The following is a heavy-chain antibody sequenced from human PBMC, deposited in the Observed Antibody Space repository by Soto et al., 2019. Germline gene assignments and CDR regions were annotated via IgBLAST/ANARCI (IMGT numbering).Heavy chain of an antibody. Sequence: GASVKVSCKASGGTFSSYAISWVRQAPGQGLEWMGGIIPIFGTANYAQEFQGRVTITADESTSTAYMELSSLRSEDTAVYYCARDGGIAVAGTFDPWGQETLVTVSS. CDR1: GGTFSSYA. CDR2: IIPIFGTA. CDR3: ARDGGIAVAGTFDP. J-gene: IGHJ5*02. D-gene: IGHD6-19*01. V-gene: IGHV1-69*13.